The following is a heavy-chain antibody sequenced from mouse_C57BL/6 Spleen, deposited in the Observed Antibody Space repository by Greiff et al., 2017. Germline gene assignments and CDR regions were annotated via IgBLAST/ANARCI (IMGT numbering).Heavy chain of an antibody. Sequence: EVKLVESGGGLVKPGGSLTLSFAASGFTFSDYGMHWVRQAPEKGLEWVAYISSGSSTIYYADTVKGRFAISRDNAKKTLFLQMTSLRSEDTAMYYCARRDYYYGSSPYYYAMDYWGQGTSVTVSS. CDR1: GFTFSDYG. CDR3: ARRDYYYGSSPYYYAMDY. CDR2: ISSGSSTI. V-gene: IGHV5-17*01. D-gene: IGHD1-1*01. J-gene: IGHJ4*01.